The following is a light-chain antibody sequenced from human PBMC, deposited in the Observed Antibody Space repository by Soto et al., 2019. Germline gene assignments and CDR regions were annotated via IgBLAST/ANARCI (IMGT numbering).Light chain of an antibody. CDR1: QGIGNV. V-gene: IGKV1-6*01. CDR2: DAS. Sequence: AIQMTQSPSSLSASVGDRVAITCRASQGIGNVLKWYQQRPGKAPNLLIYDASILQSGVPSRFSGSGSGTDFTLTISSLQPEDFATYYCLQDYNYPWTSGQGTRVEI. CDR3: LQDYNYPWT. J-gene: IGKJ1*01.